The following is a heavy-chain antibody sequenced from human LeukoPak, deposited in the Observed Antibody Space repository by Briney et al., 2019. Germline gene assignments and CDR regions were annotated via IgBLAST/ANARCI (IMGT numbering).Heavy chain of an antibody. V-gene: IGHV3-11*04. CDR1: GFTFSDYY. J-gene: IGHJ4*02. Sequence: GGSLRLSCAASGFTFSDYYMSWIRQAPGKGLEWVSYISSSGSTIYYADSVKGRFTISRDNAKNSLYLQMNSLRVEETAVYYCASRYCSTPTFPYPGVFDYWGQGALVTVSS. CDR2: ISSSGSTI. D-gene: IGHD2-2*01. CDR3: ASRYCSTPTFPYPGVFDY.